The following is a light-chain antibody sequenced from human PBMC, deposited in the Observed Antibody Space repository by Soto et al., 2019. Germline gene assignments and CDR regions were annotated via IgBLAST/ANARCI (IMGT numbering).Light chain of an antibody. V-gene: IGKV1-5*03. CDR3: QQYNSYRA. J-gene: IGKJ1*01. CDR1: QSIDTW. Sequence: DIQMTQFPSPLSASVGDRVTITCRASQSIDTWLAWHQQKPGQAPKLLISKASSLESGVPSRFSGSGSGTEFTLTISSLQPDDSATYYCQQYNSYRAFGQGTKVDI. CDR2: KAS.